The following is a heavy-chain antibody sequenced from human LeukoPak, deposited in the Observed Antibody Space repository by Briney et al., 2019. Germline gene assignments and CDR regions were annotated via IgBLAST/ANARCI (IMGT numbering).Heavy chain of an antibody. CDR1: GFTFSSYS. CDR2: ISSSSSYI. V-gene: IGHV3-21*01. Sequence: SGGSLRLSCAASGFTFSSYSMNWVRQAPGKGLEWVSSISSSSSYIYYADSVKGRFTISRDNAKNSLYLQMNSLRAEDTAVYYCATGDYGTLFGFDYWGQGTLVTVSS. J-gene: IGHJ4*02. D-gene: IGHD4-17*01. CDR3: ATGDYGTLFGFDY.